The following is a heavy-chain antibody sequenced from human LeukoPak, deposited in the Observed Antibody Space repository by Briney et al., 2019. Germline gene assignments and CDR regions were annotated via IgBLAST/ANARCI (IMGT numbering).Heavy chain of an antibody. J-gene: IGHJ3*01. CDR1: GYTFTGYY. D-gene: IGHD6-19*01. Sequence: ASVKVSCKASGYTFTGYYMHWVRQAPGQGLEWMGWINPNSGGTNYAQKFQGRVTMTRDTSISTAYMELSRLRSDDTAVYYCARDRQWQGLDAFDLWGQGTMVTVSS. CDR2: INPNSGGT. V-gene: IGHV1-2*02. CDR3: ARDRQWQGLDAFDL.